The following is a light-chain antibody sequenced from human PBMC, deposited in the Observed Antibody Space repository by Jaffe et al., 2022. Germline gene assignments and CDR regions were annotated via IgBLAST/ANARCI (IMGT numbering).Light chain of an antibody. CDR3: QHYNSYSPWT. CDR2: KAS. J-gene: IGKJ1*01. V-gene: IGKV1-5*03. Sequence: DTQMTQSPSTLSASVGDRVTITCRASQSINSWLAWYQQKPGKAPKLLIYKASSLESGVPSRFSGSGSGTEFTLTISSLQPDDFATYYCQHYNSYSPWTFGQGTKVEIK. CDR1: QSINSW.